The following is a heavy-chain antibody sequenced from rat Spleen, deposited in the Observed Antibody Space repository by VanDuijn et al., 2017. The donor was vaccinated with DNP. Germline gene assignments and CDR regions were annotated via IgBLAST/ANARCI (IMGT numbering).Heavy chain of an antibody. CDR3: ARRGYNNQGYFDY. V-gene: IGHV5S11*01. CDR1: GFTFSNYY. CDR2: INTSGSRT. Sequence: EVQLVESGGGLVQPGRSLKLSCAASGFTFSNYYMAWVRQAPKKGLEWVATINTSGSRTYYPDSVKGRFTISRDNAKSSLYLQMNSLKSEETASYYCARRGYNNQGYFDYWGQGVMVTVSS. J-gene: IGHJ2*01. D-gene: IGHD1-10*01.